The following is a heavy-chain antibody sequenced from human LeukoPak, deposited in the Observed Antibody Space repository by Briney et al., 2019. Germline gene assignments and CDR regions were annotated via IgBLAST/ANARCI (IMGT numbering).Heavy chain of an antibody. V-gene: IGHV4-34*01. D-gene: IGHD2-21*02. J-gene: IGHJ6*02. CDR2: INHSGST. CDR1: GKSFSGYY. Sequence: SETLSLTCTVYGKSFSGYYWTCIRQSPGKGLEWIGEINHSGSTNYNPSLKSRVSISIDTSKNHLSLKLNSVTAADTAVYYCARGRVSVTGYYFAMDAWGQGTTVTVSS. CDR3: ARGRVSVTGYYFAMDA.